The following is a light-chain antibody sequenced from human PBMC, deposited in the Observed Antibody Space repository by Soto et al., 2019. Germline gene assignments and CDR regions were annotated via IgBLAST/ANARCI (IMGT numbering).Light chain of an antibody. CDR3: SSFTTSNPYV. J-gene: IGLJ1*01. Sequence: QSVRTQPPSVSVSPGQSITISCTGTSSDVGGYSSVSWYHQHPGKAPKVLISEVRHRPSGVSDRFSGSQSANTASLTISGLQAEYVADYYCSSFTTSNPYVFGTGTKVTVL. V-gene: IGLV2-14*01. CDR2: EVR. CDR1: SSDVGGYSS.